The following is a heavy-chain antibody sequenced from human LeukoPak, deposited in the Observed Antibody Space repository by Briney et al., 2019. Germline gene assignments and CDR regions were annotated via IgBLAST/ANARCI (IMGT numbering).Heavy chain of an antibody. J-gene: IGHJ5*02. Sequence: SQTLSLTCAVSGGSISSGGYSWSWIRQPPGKGLEWIGYIYHSGSTYYNPSLKSRVTISVDRSKNQFSLKLSSVTAADTAVYYCARSTAAAKPCWFDPWGQGTLVTVSS. CDR1: GGSISSGGYS. CDR3: ARSTAAAKPCWFDP. D-gene: IGHD6-13*01. CDR2: IYHSGST. V-gene: IGHV4-30-2*01.